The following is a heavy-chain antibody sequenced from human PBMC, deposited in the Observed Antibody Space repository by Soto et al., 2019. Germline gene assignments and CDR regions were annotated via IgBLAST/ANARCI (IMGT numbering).Heavy chain of an antibody. Sequence: SETLSLTCTVSGDSVSSGSYYWSWILQPPGKGLEWIAYISYSGSTNHNPSLKSRVTISVDTSKNHFSLKLSSVTTADTAIYYCARLSYYGSGSPWFDPWGQGTLVTVSS. D-gene: IGHD3-10*01. V-gene: IGHV4-61*03. CDR2: ISYSGST. CDR1: GDSVSSGSYY. CDR3: ARLSYYGSGSPWFDP. J-gene: IGHJ5*02.